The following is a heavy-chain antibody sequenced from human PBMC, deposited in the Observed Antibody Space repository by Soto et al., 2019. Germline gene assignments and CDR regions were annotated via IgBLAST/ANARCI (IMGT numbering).Heavy chain of an antibody. CDR1: GFTFSNYA. D-gene: IGHD2-15*01. J-gene: IGHJ4*02. CDR2: IIASGAST. CDR3: ARETPGYLDY. Sequence: GGSLRLSCEASGFTFSNYAMNWVRQAPGEGLEWVSVIIASGASTRDADSVKGRFTIFRDNSKNTLYLQMNSLRVEDTAIYYCARETPGYLDYWGQGTLVTVSS. V-gene: IGHV3-23*01.